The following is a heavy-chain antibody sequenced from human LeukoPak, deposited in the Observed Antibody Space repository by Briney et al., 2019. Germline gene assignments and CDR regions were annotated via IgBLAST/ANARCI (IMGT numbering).Heavy chain of an antibody. CDR1: GGTFSSYA. J-gene: IGHJ5*02. CDR3: ARERYCSSTSCRTYRERGYNWFDP. Sequence: VASVKVSCKASGGTFSSYAISWVRQAPGQGLEWMGGIIPIFGTANYAQKFQGRVTITADESTSTAYMELSSLRSEDTAVYYCARERYCSSTSCRTYRERGYNWFDPWGQGTLVTVSS. V-gene: IGHV1-69*13. CDR2: IIPIFGTA. D-gene: IGHD2-2*01.